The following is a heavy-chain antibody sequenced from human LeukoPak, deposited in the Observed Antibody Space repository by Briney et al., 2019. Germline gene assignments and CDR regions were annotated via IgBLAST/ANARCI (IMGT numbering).Heavy chain of an antibody. CDR3: ARVGEKAFHLWPEIDY. CDR2: INSDGSST. CDR1: GFTFSSYW. Sequence: GGSLRLSCAASGFTFSSYWMHWVRQAPGKGLVWVPRINSDGSSTSYADSVKGRFTISRDNAKNSLYLQMNSLRAEDTAVYYCARVGEKAFHLWPEIDYWGQGTLVTVSS. J-gene: IGHJ4*02. D-gene: IGHD5-24*01. V-gene: IGHV3-74*01.